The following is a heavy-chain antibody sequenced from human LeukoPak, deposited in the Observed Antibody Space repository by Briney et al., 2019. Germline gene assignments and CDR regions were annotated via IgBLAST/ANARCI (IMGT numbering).Heavy chain of an antibody. V-gene: IGHV4-59*01. Sequence: SETLSLTCTVSGGSISSYYWSWIRQPPGKGLEWIGYIYYSGSTNYNPSLKSRVTISVDTSKNQFSLKLSSVTAADTAVYYCARDIGSSSGHWFDPWGQGTLVTVSS. J-gene: IGHJ5*02. D-gene: IGHD6-6*01. CDR1: GGSISSYY. CDR2: IYYSGST. CDR3: ARDIGSSSGHWFDP.